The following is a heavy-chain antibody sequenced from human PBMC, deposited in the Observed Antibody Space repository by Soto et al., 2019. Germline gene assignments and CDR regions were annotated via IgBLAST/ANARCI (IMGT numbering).Heavy chain of an antibody. CDR2: ISSSSSYI. CDR3: ARILIIGTTRGSYFDY. CDR1: GGSISSSN. V-gene: IGHV3-21*01. D-gene: IGHD1-20*01. Sequence: PSETLSLTCAVSGGSISSSNWWSWVRQPPGKGLEWVSSISSSSSYIYYADSVKGRFTISRDNAKNSLYLQMNGLRAEDTAVYYCARILIIGTTRGSYFDYWGQGTLVTVSS. J-gene: IGHJ4*02.